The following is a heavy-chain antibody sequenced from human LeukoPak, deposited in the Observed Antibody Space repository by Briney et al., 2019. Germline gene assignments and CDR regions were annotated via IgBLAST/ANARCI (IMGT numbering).Heavy chain of an antibody. CDR1: GFTFSSYA. J-gene: IGHJ6*02. CDR3: ARDRRITMIVVASGMDV. D-gene: IGHD3-22*01. Sequence: GGSLRLSCAASGFTFSSYAMSWVRQAPGKGLEWVSAISGSGGSTYYADSVKGRFTISRDNSKNTLYLQMNSLRDEDTAVYYCARDRRITMIVVASGMDVWGQGTTVTVSS. CDR2: ISGSGGST. V-gene: IGHV3-23*01.